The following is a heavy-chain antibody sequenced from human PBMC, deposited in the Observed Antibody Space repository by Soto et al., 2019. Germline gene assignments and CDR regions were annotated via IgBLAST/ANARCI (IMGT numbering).Heavy chain of an antibody. V-gene: IGHV4-39*01. CDR2: IYYSGST. Sequence: SETLSLTCTVSGGSISSSSYYWGWIRQPPGKGPEWIGSIYYSGSTYYNPSLKSRVTISVDTSKNQFSLKLSSVTAADTAVYYCASKRILTGYYQGILWGQGTLVTVSS. CDR1: GGSISSSSYY. D-gene: IGHD3-9*01. CDR3: ASKRILTGYYQGIL. J-gene: IGHJ4*02.